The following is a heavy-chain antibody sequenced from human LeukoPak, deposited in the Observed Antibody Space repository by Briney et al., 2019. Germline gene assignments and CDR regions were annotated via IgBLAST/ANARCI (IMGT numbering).Heavy chain of an antibody. D-gene: IGHD1-26*01. CDR2: INHSGST. CDR1: GFTFSSYG. V-gene: IGHV4-34*01. J-gene: IGHJ3*01. Sequence: GSLRLSCAASGFTFSSYGMHWVRQPPGKGLEWIGEINHSGSTNYNPSLKSRLSISSDTSKNQFSLNLSSVTAADTAVFYCARLGLTRDAFDLWGHGTMVSVSS. CDR3: ARLGLTRDAFDL.